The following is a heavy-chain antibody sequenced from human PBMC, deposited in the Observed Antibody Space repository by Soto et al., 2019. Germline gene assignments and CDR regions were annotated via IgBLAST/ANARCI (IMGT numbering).Heavy chain of an antibody. J-gene: IGHJ4*02. V-gene: IGHV3-23*01. CDR2: ISGSGGST. D-gene: IGHD6-19*01. Sequence: PGGSLRLSSAASGFTFSSYAMSWVRQSPGKGLEWVSAISGSGGSTYYADSVKGRFTISRDNSKNTLYLQMNSLRAEDTAVYYCAKDQSSGWYVVFDYWGQGTLVTVSS. CDR1: GFTFSSYA. CDR3: AKDQSSGWYVVFDY.